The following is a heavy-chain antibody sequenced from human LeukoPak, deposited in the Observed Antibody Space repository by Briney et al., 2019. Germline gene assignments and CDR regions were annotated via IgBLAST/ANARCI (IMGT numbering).Heavy chain of an antibody. Sequence: GGSLRLSCAASGFTFSSYAMSWVRQAPGKGLEWVSAISASGGSTYYADSVKGRFTISRDNSKNTLYLQMNSLRAEDTAVYYCAKDDDYGDYASDYWGQGTLVTVSS. CDR2: ISASGGST. V-gene: IGHV3-23*01. CDR1: GFTFSSYA. J-gene: IGHJ4*02. CDR3: AKDDDYGDYASDY. D-gene: IGHD4-17*01.